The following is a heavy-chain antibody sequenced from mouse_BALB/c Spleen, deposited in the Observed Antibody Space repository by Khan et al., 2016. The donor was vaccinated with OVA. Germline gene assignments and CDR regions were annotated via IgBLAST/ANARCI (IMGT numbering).Heavy chain of an antibody. J-gene: IGHJ4*01. CDR1: GHTFTNYG. Sequence: QIQLVQSGPELKKPGETVRISCKASGHTFTNYGMNWVKQAPGKGLKWMGWINTYTGEPTYADDFNGRFAFSLETSASTAYLQINNLKNADTAPYYGSGTPDFSGARDNWGQGTSVTVSS. CDR3: SGTPDFSGARDN. V-gene: IGHV9-3-1*01. CDR2: INTYTGEP.